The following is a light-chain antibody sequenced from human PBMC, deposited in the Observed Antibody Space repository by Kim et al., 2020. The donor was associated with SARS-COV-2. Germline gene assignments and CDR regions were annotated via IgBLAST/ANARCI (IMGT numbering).Light chain of an antibody. V-gene: IGLV3-19*01. CDR3: NSRDSSDYLVL. J-gene: IGLJ2*01. Sequence: YYASWYQQKPGQAPVLVIYGKNNRPSGIPDRFSGSSSGNTASLTITGAQAEDEADYYCNSRDSSDYLVLFGGGTQLTVL. CDR2: GKN. CDR1: YY.